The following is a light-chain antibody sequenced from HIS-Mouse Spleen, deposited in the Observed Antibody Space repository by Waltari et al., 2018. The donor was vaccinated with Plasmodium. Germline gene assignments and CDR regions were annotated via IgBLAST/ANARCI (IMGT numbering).Light chain of an antibody. V-gene: IGKV1-5*03. Sequence: DIQMTQSPSTLSASVGDRVTITCRASQSIRSWLAWYQQKPGKAPKLLIYKASSLESGVPSRFSGSGSGTEFTLTISSLQPDDFATYYCQQYNSYSHTFGQGTKLEIK. J-gene: IGKJ2*01. CDR2: KAS. CDR3: QQYNSYSHT. CDR1: QSIRSW.